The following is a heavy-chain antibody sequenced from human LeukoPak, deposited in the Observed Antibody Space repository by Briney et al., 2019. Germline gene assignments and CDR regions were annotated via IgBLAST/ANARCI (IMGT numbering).Heavy chain of an antibody. J-gene: IGHJ5*02. CDR1: GGSISSYY. CDR3: AREVVPADAMYNWFDP. D-gene: IGHD2-2*01. CDR2: IYYSGST. Sequence: SETLSLTCTGSGGSISSYYWSWIRQPPGKGLEWIGYIYYSGSTNYNPSLKSRVTISVDTSKNQFSLKLSSVTAADTAVYYCAREVVPADAMYNWFDPWGQGTLVTVSS. V-gene: IGHV4-59*01.